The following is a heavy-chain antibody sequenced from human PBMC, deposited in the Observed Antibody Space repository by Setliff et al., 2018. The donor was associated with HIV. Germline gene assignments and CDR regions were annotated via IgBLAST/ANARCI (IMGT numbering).Heavy chain of an antibody. D-gene: IGHD3-10*01. V-gene: IGHV7-4-1*02. CDR1: GYTFTSYA. CDR2: INTNTGNP. Sequence: ASVKVSCKASGYTFTSYAMNWVRQAPGQGLEWMGRINTNTGNPTYAQGFTGRFVFSLDTSVSTAYLQISSLKAEDTAVYYCARDRASFMVRGVMEAFDIWGQGTMVTVSS. J-gene: IGHJ3*02. CDR3: ARDRASFMVRGVMEAFDI.